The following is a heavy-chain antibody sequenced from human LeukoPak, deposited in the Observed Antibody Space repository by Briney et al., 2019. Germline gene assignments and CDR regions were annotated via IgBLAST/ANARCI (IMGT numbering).Heavy chain of an antibody. CDR1: GGSISSYY. V-gene: IGHV4-59*01. CDR3: AREDPQTTVPEGMDV. Sequence: PSETLSLTCTVSGGSISSYYWSWIRQPPGKGLEWIGYIYYSGSTNYNPSLKSRVTISVDTSKDQFSLKLSSVTAADTAVYYCAREDPQTTVPEGMDVWGQGTTVTVSS. J-gene: IGHJ6*02. D-gene: IGHD4-17*01. CDR2: IYYSGST.